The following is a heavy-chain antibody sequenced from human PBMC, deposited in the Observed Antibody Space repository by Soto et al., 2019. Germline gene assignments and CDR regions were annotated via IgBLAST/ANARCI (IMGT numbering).Heavy chain of an antibody. V-gene: IGHV3-48*03. J-gene: IGHJ5*01. CDR3: ARESIGSGYFLDS. CDR1: EFTLISYE. CDR2: ISGSCSAI. Sequence: PGGSXRLSCAASEFTLISYEIHWFRHAPGKGLELISYISGSCSAIYYADSVKGRFTVSRENAKESVYLQMNSLRAGDTAVYYCARESIGSGYFLDSWGQGILVTVSS. D-gene: IGHD3-22*01.